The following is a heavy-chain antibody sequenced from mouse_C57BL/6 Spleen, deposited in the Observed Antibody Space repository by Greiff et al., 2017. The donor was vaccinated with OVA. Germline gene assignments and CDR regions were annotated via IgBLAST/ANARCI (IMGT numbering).Heavy chain of an antibody. CDR3: ARSYYDYEGGDYFDD. D-gene: IGHD2-4*01. Sequence: QVQLQQSGAELARPGASVKMSCKASGYTFTSYTMHWVKQRPGQGLEWIGYINPSSGYTKYNQKFKDKATLTADKSSSTAYMQLSSLTSEDSAVYYCARSYYDYEGGDYFDDWGQGTTLTVSS. V-gene: IGHV1-4*01. J-gene: IGHJ2*01. CDR2: INPSSGYT. CDR1: GYTFTSYT.